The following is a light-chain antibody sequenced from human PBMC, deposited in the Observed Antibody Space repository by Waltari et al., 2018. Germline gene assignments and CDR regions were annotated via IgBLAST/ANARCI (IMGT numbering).Light chain of an antibody. CDR1: QSVSRT. Sequence: EIVLTQSPGTLSLSPGERATLSCRASQSVSRTLAWYQQKPGQAPRLLIYDASSRATGIPDRFSGSGSGTDFSLTITRLEPEDFAVDYCQHYVSLPVTFGQGTKVEIK. J-gene: IGKJ1*01. V-gene: IGKV3-20*01. CDR2: DAS. CDR3: QHYVSLPVT.